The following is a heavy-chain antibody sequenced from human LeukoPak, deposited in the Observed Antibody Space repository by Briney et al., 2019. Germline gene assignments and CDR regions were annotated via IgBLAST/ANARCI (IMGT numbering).Heavy chain of an antibody. CDR1: GFIFSSYA. V-gene: IGHV3-23*01. CDR2: ISGSGGST. D-gene: IGHD2-15*01. J-gene: IGHJ4*02. CDR3: ARILQAATLDY. Sequence: GGSLRLSCAASGFIFSSYAMSWVRQAPGKGLEWVSTISGSGGSTYYADSVKGRFTISRDNSKNTVYLQMNSLRAEDTAVYYCARILQAATLDYWGQGTLVTVSS.